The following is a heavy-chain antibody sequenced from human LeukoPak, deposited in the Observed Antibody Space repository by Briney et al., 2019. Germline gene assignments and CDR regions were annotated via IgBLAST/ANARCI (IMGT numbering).Heavy chain of an antibody. V-gene: IGHV3-23*01. D-gene: IGHD4-17*01. CDR1: GFTITAYA. J-gene: IGHJ3*02. Sequence: GGSLRLSCAVSGFTITAYAMSWVRQSPGKGLEWVSGIGITSEYIHYADSVKGRFTISRDNSKNTVYLEMSSLRAEDAAVYYCAKDPNGDYVGAFDTWGQGTMVIVSS. CDR3: AKDPNGDYVGAFDT. CDR2: IGITSEYI.